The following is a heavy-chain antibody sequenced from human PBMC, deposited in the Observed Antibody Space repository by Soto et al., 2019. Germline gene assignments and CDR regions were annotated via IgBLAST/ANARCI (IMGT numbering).Heavy chain of an antibody. CDR3: ARHVTFSYYGSGSYYSHRMGWFDP. J-gene: IGHJ5*02. CDR2: IYYSGST. D-gene: IGHD3-10*01. CDR1: GGSISSSSYY. V-gene: IGHV4-39*01. Sequence: PSETLSLTCTVSGGSISSSSYYWGWIRQPPGKGLEWIGSIYYSGSTYYNPSLKSRVTISVDTSKNQFSLKLSSVTAADTAVYYCARHVTFSYYGSGSYYSHRMGWFDPWGQGTLVTVSS.